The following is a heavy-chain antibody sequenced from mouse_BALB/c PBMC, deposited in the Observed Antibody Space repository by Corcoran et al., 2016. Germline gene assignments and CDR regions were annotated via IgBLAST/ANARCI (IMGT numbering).Heavy chain of an antibody. D-gene: IGHD2-3*01. CDR1: GYTFTSYV. J-gene: IGHJ3*01. CDR3: ARERKHSFYEYFAY. V-gene: IGHV1S136*01. CDR2: INPYNDGT. Sequence: EVQLQQSGPELVKPGPSVQMSCKASGYTFTSYVMHWVKQKPGQGLEWIGYINPYNDGTKYNDKFKGKATLTSDKSSSTAYNELSSLTSDDSAVYFCARERKHSFYEYFAYWGQGTLVTVSA.